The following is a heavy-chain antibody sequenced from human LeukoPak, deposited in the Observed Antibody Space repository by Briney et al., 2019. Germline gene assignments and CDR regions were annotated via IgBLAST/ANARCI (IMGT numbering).Heavy chain of an antibody. D-gene: IGHD3-9*01. CDR3: ARHSLYDILTGYYVSSYYYYYMDV. CDR2: INHSGST. Sequence: PSETLSLTCAVYGGSFSGYYWSWIRQPPGKGLEWIGEINHSGSTNYNPSLKSRVTISVDTSKNQFSLKLSSVTAADTAVYYCARHSLYDILTGYYVSSYYYYYMDVWGKGTTVTISS. CDR1: GGSFSGYY. J-gene: IGHJ6*03. V-gene: IGHV4-34*01.